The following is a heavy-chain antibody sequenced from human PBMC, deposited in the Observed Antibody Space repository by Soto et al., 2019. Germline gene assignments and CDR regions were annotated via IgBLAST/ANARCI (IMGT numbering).Heavy chain of an antibody. CDR2: ISYDGSNI. V-gene: IGHV3-30*18. Sequence: QVQLVESGGGVVQPGRSLRLSCKVSGFTFRNHGMHWVRQAPGKGLEWVAVISYDGSNIYYADSVKGRFTISRDNSKNTLSLQMNSLRAEDMSVYYCAKDTYISGWWGAFDPWGQGTLVTVSS. J-gene: IGHJ5*02. D-gene: IGHD6-19*01. CDR1: GFTFRNHG. CDR3: AKDTYISGWWGAFDP.